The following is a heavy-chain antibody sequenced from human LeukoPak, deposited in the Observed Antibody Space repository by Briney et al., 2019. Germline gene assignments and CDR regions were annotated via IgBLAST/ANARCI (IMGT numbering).Heavy chain of an antibody. V-gene: IGHV1-2*02. Sequence: ASVKVSCKASGYTFTGNYMHWVRQAPGQGLEWMGWINPNSGGTNYAQKFQGRVTMTRDTSISTAYMELSSLRSDDTAVYYCARGPLYCYDSSGPFDYWGQGTQVTVSS. J-gene: IGHJ4*02. CDR2: INPNSGGT. CDR1: GYTFTGNY. D-gene: IGHD3-22*01. CDR3: ARGPLYCYDSSGPFDY.